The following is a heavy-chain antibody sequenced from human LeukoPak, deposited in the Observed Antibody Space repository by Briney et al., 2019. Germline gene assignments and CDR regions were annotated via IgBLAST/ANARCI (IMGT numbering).Heavy chain of an antibody. V-gene: IGHV3-53*01. D-gene: IGHD2-2*01. CDR3: ARSTVVQGYCSSPSCPLIY. J-gene: IGHJ4*02. CDR1: GFTVSSNY. CDR2: SGGTT. Sequence: GGSLRLSCAASGFTVSSNYMTWVRQAPGKGLEWVSYSGGTTYYADSVKGRFTISRDNSKNTPYLQMSSLRAEDTAVYYCARSTVVQGYCSSPSCPLIYWGQGTLVTVSS.